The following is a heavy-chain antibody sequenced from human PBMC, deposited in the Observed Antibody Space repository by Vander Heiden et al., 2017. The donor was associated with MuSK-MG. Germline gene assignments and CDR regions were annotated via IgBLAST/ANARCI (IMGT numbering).Heavy chain of an antibody. D-gene: IGHD6-19*01. Sequence: QVQLQQWGAGLLKPSETLSLTCAFYGGSSSGYYWSWNRQPPGKGMDWIGEINHSGSTNYNPSLKSRVTISVDTSKNQFSLKLSSVTAADTAVYYCARGKSVAGKCLWFDPWGQGTLVTVSS. CDR3: ARGKSVAGKCLWFDP. CDR1: GGSSSGYY. J-gene: IGHJ5*02. V-gene: IGHV4-34*01. CDR2: INHSGST.